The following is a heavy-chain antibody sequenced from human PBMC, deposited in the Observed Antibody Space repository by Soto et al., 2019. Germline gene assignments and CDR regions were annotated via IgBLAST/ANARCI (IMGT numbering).Heavy chain of an antibody. D-gene: IGHD6-19*01. J-gene: IGHJ3*01. CDR2: IIPIFDTA. Sequence: QVQLVQSGAEVKKPGSSVKVSCKASGGTFSSYAISWVRQAPGQGPEWMGGIIPIFDTANYAQKFQGRVMITADKSTSTAYMELSSLRSDDTAVYYCAREIGTMGIAVVPWAFDVWGQGTMVTVSP. CDR3: AREIGTMGIAVVPWAFDV. CDR1: GGTFSSYA. V-gene: IGHV1-69*06.